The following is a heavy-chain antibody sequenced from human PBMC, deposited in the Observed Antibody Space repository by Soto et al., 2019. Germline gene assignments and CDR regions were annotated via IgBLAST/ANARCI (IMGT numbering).Heavy chain of an antibody. Sequence: QPGGSLRLSCEASGSTFSKFDMHWVRQPTGKGLEWVSTIGISGDTYYAVSVKGRFTISRDNAKNSLSLQMNSLRAGDTALYFCARGQEVGAHFFDSWGQGTQVTVSS. D-gene: IGHD2-15*01. CDR3: ARGQEVGAHFFDS. V-gene: IGHV3-13*04. J-gene: IGHJ4*02. CDR1: GSTFSKFD. CDR2: IGISGDT.